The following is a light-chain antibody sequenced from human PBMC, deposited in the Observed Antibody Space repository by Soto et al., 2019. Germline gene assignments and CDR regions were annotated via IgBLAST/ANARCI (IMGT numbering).Light chain of an antibody. CDR1: QRVASD. CDR2: DAS. V-gene: IGKV3-20*01. J-gene: IGKJ1*01. CDR3: QQYLNSPRT. Sequence: VLTQSPGTLSLSPGEGATLSCRASQRVASDLAWYLQKPGHPPRLLIYDASIRATGIPDRISGSGSERDFTLTISRLEPEDAAVYYCQQYLNSPRTFGQGTKLEIK.